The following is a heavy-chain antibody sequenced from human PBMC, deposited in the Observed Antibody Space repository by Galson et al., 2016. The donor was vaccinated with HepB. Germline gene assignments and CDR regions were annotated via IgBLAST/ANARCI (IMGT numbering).Heavy chain of an antibody. Sequence: SLRLSCAASGFTFSASAMHWVRQAAGKGLEWVGRIRSKANNYATAYTASVKGRFTVSRDDSKNTAYLQMNSLKTEDTAVYYCTRHQYDFRSGYFLPDGFDIWGQGTVVTVSS. D-gene: IGHD3-3*01. J-gene: IGHJ3*02. V-gene: IGHV3-73*01. CDR2: IRSKANNYAT. CDR1: GFTFSASA. CDR3: TRHQYDFRSGYFLPDGFDI.